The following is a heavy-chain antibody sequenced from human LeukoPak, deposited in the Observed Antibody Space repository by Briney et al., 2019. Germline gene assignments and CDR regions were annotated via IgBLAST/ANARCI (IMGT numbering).Heavy chain of an antibody. CDR1: GGSISSYY. D-gene: IGHD4-17*01. Sequence: PSETLSLTCTVSGGSISSYYWSWIRQPPGKGLEWIGYIYYSGSTNYNPSLKSRVTISVDTSKNQFSLKLSSVTAADTAVYYCARGGATATRLFDYWGQGTLVTVSS. J-gene: IGHJ4*02. CDR2: IYYSGST. V-gene: IGHV4-59*01. CDR3: ARGGATATRLFDY.